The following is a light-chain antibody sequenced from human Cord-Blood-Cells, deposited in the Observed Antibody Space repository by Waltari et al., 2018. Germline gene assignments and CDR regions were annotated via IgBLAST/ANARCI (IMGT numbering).Light chain of an antibody. CDR3: CSYAGSYTVENV. Sequence: QSALTQPRSVSGSPGKSVTISCTGTSSDVGGYNYVSWYQQHPGKAPKLMIYDVSKRPSGVPDLFSGAKSGNTASLTISVLQAEDEADYYCCSYAGSYTVENVFGTGTKVTVL. J-gene: IGLJ1*01. V-gene: IGLV2-11*01. CDR1: SSDVGGYNY. CDR2: DVS.